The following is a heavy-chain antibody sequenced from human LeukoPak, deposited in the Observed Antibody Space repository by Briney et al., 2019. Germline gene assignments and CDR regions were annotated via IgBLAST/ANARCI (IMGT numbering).Heavy chain of an antibody. Sequence: PGGSLRLSYAASGFTFSSYSMNWVRQAPGKGLEWVSSISSSSSYIYYADSVKGRFTISRDNAKNSLYLQMNSLRAEDTAVYYCARGSRSSSPLNFDYWGQGTLVTVSS. D-gene: IGHD2-2*01. CDR2: ISSSSSYI. J-gene: IGHJ4*02. V-gene: IGHV3-21*01. CDR3: ARGSRSSSPLNFDY. CDR1: GFTFSSYS.